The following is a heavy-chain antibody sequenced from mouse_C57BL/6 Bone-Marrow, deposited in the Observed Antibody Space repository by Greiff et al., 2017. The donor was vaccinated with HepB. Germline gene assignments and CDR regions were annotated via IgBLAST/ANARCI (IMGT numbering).Heavy chain of an antibody. V-gene: IGHV1-81*01. CDR2: IYPRSGNT. Sequence: QVQLQQSGAELARPGASVKLSCKASGYTFTSYGISWVKQRTGQGLEWIGEIYPRSGNTYYNEKFKGKATLTADKSSSTAYMELRSLTSEDSAVYFCARAPDGYDAWFAYWGQGTLVTVSA. CDR3: ARAPDGYDAWFAY. J-gene: IGHJ3*01. CDR1: GYTFTSYG. D-gene: IGHD2-2*01.